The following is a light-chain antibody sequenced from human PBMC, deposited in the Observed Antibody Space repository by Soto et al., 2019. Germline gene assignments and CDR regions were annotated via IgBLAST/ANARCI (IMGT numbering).Light chain of an antibody. CDR3: SSYTSSSTLDYV. CDR2: EVS. CDR1: SSDIGTYKY. Sequence: QSVLTQPASVSGSPGQSITISCTGTSSDIGTYKYVSWFQHHPGKAPKLMIYEVSNRPSGVSNRFSGSKSGNTASLTISGLQAEDEADYYCSSYTSSSTLDYVFGTGTKVTVL. J-gene: IGLJ1*01. V-gene: IGLV2-14*01.